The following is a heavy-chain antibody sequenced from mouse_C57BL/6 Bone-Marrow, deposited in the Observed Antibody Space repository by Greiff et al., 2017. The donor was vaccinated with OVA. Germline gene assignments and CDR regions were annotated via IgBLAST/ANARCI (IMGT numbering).Heavy chain of an antibody. CDR2: IDPSDSYT. J-gene: IGHJ4*01. Sequence: VQLQQPGAELVMPGASVKLSCKASGYTFTSYWMHWVKQRPGQGLEWIGEIDPSDSYTNYNQKFKGKSTLTVDKSSSTAYMQLSSLTSEDSAVYYCARSGYVDYWGQGTSVTVSS. CDR3: ARSGYVDY. D-gene: IGHD3-1*01. V-gene: IGHV1-69*01. CDR1: GYTFTSYW.